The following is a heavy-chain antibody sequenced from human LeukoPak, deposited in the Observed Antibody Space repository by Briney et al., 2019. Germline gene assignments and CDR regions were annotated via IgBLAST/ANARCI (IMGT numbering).Heavy chain of an antibody. D-gene: IGHD2-21*01. CDR2: ITRSSIYI. V-gene: IGHV3-21*01. CDR1: GFTFSSYS. Sequence: PGGSLRLSCAASGFTFSSYSMNWVRQAPGKGLEWVSCITRSSIYIYYADSVKGRFTISRDNSKNTLYLQMNSLRAEDTAVYYCAKDLTRSRLWTTKSTGFDYWGQGTLVTVSS. CDR3: AKDLTRSRLWTTKSTGFDY. J-gene: IGHJ4*02.